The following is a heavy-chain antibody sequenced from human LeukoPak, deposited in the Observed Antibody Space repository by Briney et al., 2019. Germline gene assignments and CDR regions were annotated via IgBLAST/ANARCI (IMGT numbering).Heavy chain of an antibody. CDR2: IYPGDSDT. CDR3: ASLPRAYYYDSSGYYYVPYFDY. CDR1: GYSFTSYW. V-gene: IGHV5-51*01. J-gene: IGHJ4*02. Sequence: GESLKISCKGSGYSFTSYWIGWVRQMPGKGLEWMGIIYPGDSDTRYRPSFQGQVTISADKSISTAYLQWNSLKASDTAMYYCASLPRAYYYDSSGYYYVPYFDYWGQGTLVTVSS. D-gene: IGHD3-22*01.